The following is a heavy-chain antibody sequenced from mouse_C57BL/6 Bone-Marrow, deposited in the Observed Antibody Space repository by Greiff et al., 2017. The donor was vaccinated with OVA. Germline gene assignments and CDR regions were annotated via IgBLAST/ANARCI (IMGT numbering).Heavy chain of an antibody. D-gene: IGHD3-1*01. J-gene: IGHJ4*01. V-gene: IGHV1-55*01. CDR3: ARETAHYAMDY. Sequence: QVQLQQPGAELVKPGASVKMSCKASGYTFTSYWITWVKQRPGQGLEWIGDIYPGSGSTNYNEKFKSKATLTVDTSSSTAYMQLSSLTSEDSAVYYCARETAHYAMDYWGQGTSVSVSS. CDR1: GYTFTSYW. CDR2: IYPGSGST.